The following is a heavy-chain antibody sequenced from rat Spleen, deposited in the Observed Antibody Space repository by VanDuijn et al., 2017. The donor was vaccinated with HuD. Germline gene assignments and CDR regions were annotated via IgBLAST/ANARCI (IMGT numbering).Heavy chain of an antibody. J-gene: IGHJ2*01. CDR2: ISYDSSST. CDR1: GFTFSDYN. D-gene: IGHD1-9*01. V-gene: IGHV5-7*01. Sequence: EVQLVESGGGLVQPGRSLKLSCAASGFTFSDYNMAWVRQAPKKGLEWVATISYDSSSTDYRDSVKGRFTISSDNAENTVYLQMDSLRSEDTATYYCAIYPMGITTGFDYWGQGVMVTVSS. CDR3: AIYPMGITTGFDY.